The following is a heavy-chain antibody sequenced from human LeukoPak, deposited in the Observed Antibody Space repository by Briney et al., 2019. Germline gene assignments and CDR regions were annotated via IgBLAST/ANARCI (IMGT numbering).Heavy chain of an antibody. D-gene: IGHD3-22*01. J-gene: IGHJ4*02. CDR2: VSNSGGST. CDR3: AKDESSGYYYFDY. Sequence: GGSLRLSCGASGVTFSNYAMAWVRQAPGKGLGWVSVVSNSGGSTYYADSVKGRFTISRDNSKNTLYLQMNSLRAEDTAVYYCAKDESSGYYYFDYWGQGALVTVSS. CDR1: GVTFSNYA. V-gene: IGHV3-23*01.